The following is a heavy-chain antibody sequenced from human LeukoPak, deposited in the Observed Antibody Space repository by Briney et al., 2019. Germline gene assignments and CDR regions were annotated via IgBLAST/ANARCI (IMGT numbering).Heavy chain of an antibody. CDR2: INTNTGNP. Sequence: ASVKVSCKASGYTFASYAMNWVRQAPGQGLEWMGWINTNTGNPTYAQGLAGRFVFSLDTSVSTAYLQISSLKAEDTAVYYCAAAGSNGFDYWGQGTLVTVSS. CDR3: AAAGSNGFDY. D-gene: IGHD6-13*01. CDR1: GYTFASYA. J-gene: IGHJ4*02. V-gene: IGHV7-4-1*02.